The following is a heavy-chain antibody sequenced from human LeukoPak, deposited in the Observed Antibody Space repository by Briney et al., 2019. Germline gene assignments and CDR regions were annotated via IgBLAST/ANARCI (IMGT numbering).Heavy chain of an antibody. CDR3: ARAPGVGYCSGGSCSAYYFDY. D-gene: IGHD2-15*01. CDR1: GFTFSSYA. J-gene: IGHJ4*02. Sequence: GGSLRLSCAASGFTFSSYAMHWVRQAPGEGLEWVAVISYDGSNKYYADSVKGRFTISRDNSKNTLYLQMNSLRAEDTAVYYCARAPGVGYCSGGSCSAYYFDYWGQGTLVTVSS. V-gene: IGHV3-30-3*01. CDR2: ISYDGSNK.